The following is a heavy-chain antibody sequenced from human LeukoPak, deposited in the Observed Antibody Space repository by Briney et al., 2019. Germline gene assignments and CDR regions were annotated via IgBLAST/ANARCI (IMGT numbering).Heavy chain of an antibody. J-gene: IGHJ5*02. CDR1: GYTFTGYY. Sequence: ASVKVSCKASGYTFTGYYMHWVRQAPGQGLERMGWINPNSGGTHYTQKFQGRVTMTRDTSISTTYMELSSLRSDDTAVYYCAREGAAAEDVNWFDPWGQGTLVTVSS. CDR2: INPNSGGT. V-gene: IGHV1-2*02. D-gene: IGHD6-25*01. CDR3: AREGAAAEDVNWFDP.